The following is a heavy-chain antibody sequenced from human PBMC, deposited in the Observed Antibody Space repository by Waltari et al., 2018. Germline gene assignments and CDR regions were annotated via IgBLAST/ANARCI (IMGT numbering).Heavy chain of an antibody. J-gene: IGHJ4*02. CDR3: AKDAEDSGWYSVYFDY. CDR2: IYSGGST. V-gene: IGHV3-23*03. Sequence: EVQLLESGGGVVQAGGSPRLTCAAPALPFRNYFVFRVRLAPGKGLEWVSVIYSGGSTYYADSVKGRFTISRDNSKNTLYLQMNSLRAEDTAVYYCAKDAEDSGWYSVYFDYWGQGTLVTVSS. D-gene: IGHD6-19*01. CDR1: ALPFRNYF.